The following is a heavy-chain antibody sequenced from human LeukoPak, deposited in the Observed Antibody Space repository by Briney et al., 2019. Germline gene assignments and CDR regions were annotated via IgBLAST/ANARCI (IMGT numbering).Heavy chain of an antibody. CDR1: GYSIRSGYQ. V-gene: IGHV4-38-2*01. J-gene: IGHJ3*02. Sequence: SETLSLTCSVSGYSIRSGYQWGWIRQPPGKGLEWIGSINYSGTTYDNPSLKSRVTISVDTSKNQFSLKLSSVTAADTAVYYCARTFDWLLRAFDIWGQGTMVTVSS. CDR3: ARTFDWLLRAFDI. CDR2: INYSGTT. D-gene: IGHD3-9*01.